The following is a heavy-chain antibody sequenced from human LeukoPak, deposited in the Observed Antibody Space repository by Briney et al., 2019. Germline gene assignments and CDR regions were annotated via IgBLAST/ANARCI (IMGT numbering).Heavy chain of an antibody. CDR2: IYYSGST. CDR1: GGSISSYY. J-gene: IGHJ4*02. Sequence: SETLSLTCTVSGGSISSYYWSWIRQPPGKGLEWIGYIYYSGSTNYNPSLKSRVTISVDTSKNQFSLKLSSVTAADTAVHYCALRDGYNYDYWGQGTLVTVSS. CDR3: ALRDGYNYDY. D-gene: IGHD5-24*01. V-gene: IGHV4-59*01.